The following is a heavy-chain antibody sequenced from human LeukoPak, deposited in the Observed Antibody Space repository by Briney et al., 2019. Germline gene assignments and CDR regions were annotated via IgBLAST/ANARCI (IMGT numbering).Heavy chain of an antibody. V-gene: IGHV3-13*01. CDR3: ARDRYYYGMDV. CDR2: IGTAGDT. J-gene: IGHJ6*02. Sequence: GGSLRLSCAASGFTFSSYDMHWVRQATGKGLEWVSAIGTAGDTYYPGSVKGRFTISRENAKNSLYLQMNSLRAGDTAVYYCARDRYYYGMDVWGQGTTVTASS. CDR1: GFTFSSYD.